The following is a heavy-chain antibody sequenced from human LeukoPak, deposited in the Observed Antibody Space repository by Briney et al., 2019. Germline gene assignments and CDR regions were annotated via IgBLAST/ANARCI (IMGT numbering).Heavy chain of an antibody. D-gene: IGHD5-18*01. J-gene: IGHJ5*02. CDR2: ISYDGSNK. CDR1: GFTFSSYA. CDR3: ARGRVDTAMVQFDP. V-gene: IGHV3-30-3*01. Sequence: GRSLRLSCAASGFTFSSYAMHWVRQAPGKGLEWVAVISYDGSNKYYADSVKGRFTISRDNSKNTLYLQMNSLRAEDTAVYYCARGRVDTAMVQFDPWGQGTLVTVSS.